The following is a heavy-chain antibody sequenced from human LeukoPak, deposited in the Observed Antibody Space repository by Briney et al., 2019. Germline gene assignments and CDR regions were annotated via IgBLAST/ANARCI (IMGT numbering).Heavy chain of an antibody. V-gene: IGHV1-69*06. Sequence: SVKVSCKASGGTFSSYAISWVRQAPGQGLEWMGGIIPIFGTANYAQKFQGRVTITADKSTSTAYMELSSLRSEDTAVYYCARDRDDYGDYEGRENYYYYYMDVWGKGTTVTVSS. CDR1: GGTFSSYA. CDR3: ARDRDDYGDYEGRENYYYYYMDV. D-gene: IGHD4-17*01. CDR2: IIPIFGTA. J-gene: IGHJ6*03.